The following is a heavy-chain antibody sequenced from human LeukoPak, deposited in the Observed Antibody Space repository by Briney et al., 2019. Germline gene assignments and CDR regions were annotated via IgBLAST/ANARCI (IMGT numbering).Heavy chain of an antibody. Sequence: ASVKVSCRASGYTFTGYYMHWVRQAPGQGLEWMGLINPSGGTTRYAQKFQGRVTMTRDLSTSTDYMELSSLRSDDTAVYFCARDNSVGDYAWWFDPWGQGTLVTVSS. CDR3: ARDNSVGDYAWWFDP. V-gene: IGHV1-46*01. CDR2: INPSGGTT. D-gene: IGHD1-26*01. CDR1: GYTFTGYY. J-gene: IGHJ5*02.